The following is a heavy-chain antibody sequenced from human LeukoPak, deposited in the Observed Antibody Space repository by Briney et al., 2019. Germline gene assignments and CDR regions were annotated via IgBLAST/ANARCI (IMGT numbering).Heavy chain of an antibody. J-gene: IGHJ3*02. D-gene: IGHD2-2*02. V-gene: IGHV4-4*07. Sequence: SETLSLTCTVSGGSISSYYWSCIRQPAGRGLEWIGRIYTSGSTNYNPSIKSRVTMSVDTSKNQFSLKLSSVTAADTAVYYCARLYCSSTSCYNGAFDIWGQGTMVTVSS. CDR3: ARLYCSSTSCYNGAFDI. CDR2: IYTSGST. CDR1: GGSISSYY.